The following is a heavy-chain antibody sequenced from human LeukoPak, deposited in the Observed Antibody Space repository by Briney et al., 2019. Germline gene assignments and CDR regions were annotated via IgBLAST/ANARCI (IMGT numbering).Heavy chain of an antibody. CDR2: IWYDGSNK. CDR3: AKDWRAARPA. V-gene: IGHV3-33*06. J-gene: IGHJ4*02. Sequence: GRSLRLSCAASGFTFSSYGMHWVRQAPGKGLEWVAVIWYDGSNKYYADSVKGRFTISRDNSKNTLYLQMNSLRAEDTAVYYCAKDWRAARPAWGQGTLVTVSS. D-gene: IGHD6-6*01. CDR1: GFTFSSYG.